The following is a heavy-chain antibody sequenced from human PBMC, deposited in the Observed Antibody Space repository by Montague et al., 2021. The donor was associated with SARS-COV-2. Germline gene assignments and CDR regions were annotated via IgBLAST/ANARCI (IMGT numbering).Heavy chain of an antibody. CDR3: VRAFTDWLRYYGMDV. J-gene: IGHJ6*02. D-gene: IGHD3-9*01. V-gene: IGHV4-39*01. CDR2: VYFSGTT. CDR1: GGSISSSGYY. Sequence: SETLSLTCTVSGGSISSSGYYWGWIRQPPGKGLEWIGYVYFSGTTYSNPSLKTRVTISVDTSKNQFSLKLSSVTAADTAVYFCVRAFTDWLRYYGMDVWGQGTTVTVSS.